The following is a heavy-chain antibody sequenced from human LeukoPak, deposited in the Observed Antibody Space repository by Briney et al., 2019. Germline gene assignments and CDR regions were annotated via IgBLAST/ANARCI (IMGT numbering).Heavy chain of an antibody. J-gene: IGHJ4*02. CDR1: GYTLTELS. CDR3: ATGIAVAGTFDY. Sequence: ASVNVSCKVSGYTLTELSMHWVRQAPGKGLEWMGGFDPEDGETIYAQKFQGRVTMTEDTSTDTAYMELSSLRSEDTAVYYCATGIAVAGTFDYWGQGTLVTVSS. CDR2: FDPEDGET. D-gene: IGHD6-19*01. V-gene: IGHV1-24*01.